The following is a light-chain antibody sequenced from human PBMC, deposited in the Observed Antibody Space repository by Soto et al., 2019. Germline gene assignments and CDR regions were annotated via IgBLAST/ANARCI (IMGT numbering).Light chain of an antibody. CDR1: QSVSSY. Sequence: EIVLTQSPATLSLSPGERATLSCRASQSVSSYLAWYQQKPGQAPRLLIYDASNRATGIPARFSGSGSGTDFTLTISSLGPEDFAFYYCQQRNSWPLTFGRGTKV. CDR2: DAS. V-gene: IGKV3-11*01. J-gene: IGKJ4*01. CDR3: QQRNSWPLT.